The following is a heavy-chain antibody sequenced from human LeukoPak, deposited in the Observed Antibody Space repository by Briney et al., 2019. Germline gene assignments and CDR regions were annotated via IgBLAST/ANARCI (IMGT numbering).Heavy chain of an antibody. CDR1: GSSISGGHF. CDR3: ARCRFNTAHSYDSSGYFLDY. J-gene: IGHJ4*02. V-gene: IGHV4-38-2*01. D-gene: IGHD3-22*01. CDR2: MYHDGTT. Sequence: PSETLSLTCAVSGSSISGGHFWGWIRQPPGKGLEWIGSMYHDGTTYYNSSLKSRVAISVDTSKNQFSLKLKSVTAADTAVYYCARCRFNTAHSYDSSGYFLDYWGQGTLVTVSS.